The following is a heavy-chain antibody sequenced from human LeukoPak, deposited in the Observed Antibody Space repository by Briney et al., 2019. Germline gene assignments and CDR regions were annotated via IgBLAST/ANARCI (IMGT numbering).Heavy chain of an antibody. J-gene: IGHJ3*02. CDR2: ISSSSSTI. V-gene: IGHV3-48*04. Sequence: PGGSLRLSCAASGFIFSSYSMNWVRQAPGKGLEWVSYISSSSSTIYYADSVKGRFTISRDNAKNSLYLQMNSLRAEDTAVYYCARDGRVAVAGPDAFDIWGQGTMVTVSS. CDR3: ARDGRVAVAGPDAFDI. CDR1: GFIFSSYS. D-gene: IGHD6-19*01.